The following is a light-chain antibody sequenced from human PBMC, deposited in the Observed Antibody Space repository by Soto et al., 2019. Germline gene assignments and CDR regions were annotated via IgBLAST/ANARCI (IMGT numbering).Light chain of an antibody. Sequence: EVALSLSPGTLSVSPWERATLSCRASQSVSSNSLAWYQQKPGQAPRLLIYGASSRATGIPARFSGSGSGTDFTLTISRLQSEDFAVYFCQQYGSSPTTFGQGTKVDNK. J-gene: IGKJ1*01. CDR1: QSVSSNS. CDR2: GAS. CDR3: QQYGSSPTT. V-gene: IGKV3-20*01.